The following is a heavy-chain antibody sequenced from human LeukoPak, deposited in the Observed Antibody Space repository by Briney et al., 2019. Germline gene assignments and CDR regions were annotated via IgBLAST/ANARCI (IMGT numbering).Heavy chain of an antibody. CDR3: ARVSTIFEVAHYAEN. Sequence: ASVKVSCKASGYTFTSYDINWVRQATGQGLEWMGWMNPNSGNTGYAQKFQGRVTMTRNTSISTAYMELSGLRSEDTAVYYCARVSTIFEVAHYAENWGQGTLVTVSS. V-gene: IGHV1-8*01. J-gene: IGHJ4*02. D-gene: IGHD3-3*01. CDR1: GYTFTSYD. CDR2: MNPNSGNT.